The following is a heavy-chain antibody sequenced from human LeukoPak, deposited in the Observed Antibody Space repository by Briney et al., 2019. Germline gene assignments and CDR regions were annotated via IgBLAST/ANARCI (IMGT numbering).Heavy chain of an antibody. D-gene: IGHD5-18*01. Sequence: TSVKVSCKASGFTFTSSAVQWVRQAPGQRLEWIGWIVVGSGNTNYAQKFQERVTITRDMSTSTAYMELSSLRSEDTAVYYCAAGPSGYSYSYFDYWGQGTLVTVSS. V-gene: IGHV1-58*01. J-gene: IGHJ4*02. CDR3: AAGPSGYSYSYFDY. CDR1: GFTFTSSA. CDR2: IVVGSGNT.